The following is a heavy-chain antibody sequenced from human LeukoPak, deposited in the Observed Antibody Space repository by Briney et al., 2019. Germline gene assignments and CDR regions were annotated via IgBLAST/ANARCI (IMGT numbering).Heavy chain of an antibody. Sequence: SETLSLTCTVSGGSISSGSYYWSWIRQPAGKGLEWIGRIYTSGSTNYNPSLKSRVTISVDTSKNQFSLKLSSVTAADTAVYYCARHLDYGDHKGAFDIWGQGTMVTVSS. V-gene: IGHV4-61*02. D-gene: IGHD4-17*01. J-gene: IGHJ3*02. CDR3: ARHLDYGDHKGAFDI. CDR2: IYTSGST. CDR1: GGSISSGSYY.